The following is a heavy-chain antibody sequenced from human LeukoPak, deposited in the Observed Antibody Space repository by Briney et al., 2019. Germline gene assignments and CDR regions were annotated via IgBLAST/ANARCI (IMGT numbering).Heavy chain of an antibody. Sequence: SETLSLTCAVYGGSFSGYYWSWIRQPPGKGLEWIGEINHSGSTNYNPSLKSRVTISVDTSKNQFSLKLGSVTAADTAVYFCARGAKRYSSREGILDSWGQGTLVTVSS. CDR2: INHSGST. D-gene: IGHD3-9*01. V-gene: IGHV4-34*01. CDR3: ARGAKRYSSREGILDS. J-gene: IGHJ5*01. CDR1: GGSFSGYY.